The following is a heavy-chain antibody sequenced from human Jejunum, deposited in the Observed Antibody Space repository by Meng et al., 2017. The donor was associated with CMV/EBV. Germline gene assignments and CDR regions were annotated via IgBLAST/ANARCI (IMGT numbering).Heavy chain of an antibody. Sequence: APGFTVSDNYMSGVRQAPGKGLEWVTSLYRGGDTYYTHSVVGRFTVSRDTSKNTLYLQMNNLRTDDSAIYYCARDGGTTVATYIDFWGQGSLVTVSS. CDR2: LYRGGDT. CDR1: GFTVSDNY. J-gene: IGHJ4*02. V-gene: IGHV3-53*05. D-gene: IGHD4-23*01. CDR3: ARDGGTTVATYIDF.